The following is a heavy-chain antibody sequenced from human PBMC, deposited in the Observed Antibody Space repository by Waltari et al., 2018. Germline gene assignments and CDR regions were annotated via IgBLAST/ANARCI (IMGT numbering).Heavy chain of an antibody. D-gene: IGHD3-10*01. Sequence: QVQLQQWGAGLLKPSETLSLTCAVYGGSFSGYYWSWIRQPPGKGLEWIGEINHSGSTNYNPSLKSRVTISVDTSKNQFSLKLSSVTAADTAVYYCARGLRITMFRGDHRDYWGQGTLVTVSS. J-gene: IGHJ4*02. V-gene: IGHV4-34*01. CDR3: ARGLRITMFRGDHRDY. CDR1: GGSFSGYY. CDR2: INHSGST.